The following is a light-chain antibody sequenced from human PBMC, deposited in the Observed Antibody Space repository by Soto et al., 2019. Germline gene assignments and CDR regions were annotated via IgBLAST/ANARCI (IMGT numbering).Light chain of an antibody. Sequence: QPVLTQPPSVSAAAGQKVTISCSGSSSNIGNNYLSWYQQLPGTAPKLLIYDNNERPSGIPDRFSGSKSGTSATLGITGLQTGDEADYYCGTWDTSLGVWVFGGGTKVTVL. CDR1: SSNIGNNY. CDR3: GTWDTSLGVWV. CDR2: DNN. J-gene: IGLJ3*02. V-gene: IGLV1-51*01.